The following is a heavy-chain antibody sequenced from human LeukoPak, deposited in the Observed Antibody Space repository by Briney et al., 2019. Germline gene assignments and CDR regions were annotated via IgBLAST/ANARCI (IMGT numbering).Heavy chain of an antibody. V-gene: IGHV4-38-2*02. CDR1: GYSISSGYY. J-gene: IGHJ5*02. D-gene: IGHD3-22*01. CDR2: IYHSGST. Sequence: SQTLSLTCTVSGYSISSGYYWGWIRQPPGKGLEWIGSIYHSGSTYYNPSLKSRVTISVDTSKNQFSLKLSSVTAADTAVYYCARGDSSGYYSRNWFDPWGQGTLVTVSS. CDR3: ARGDSSGYYSRNWFDP.